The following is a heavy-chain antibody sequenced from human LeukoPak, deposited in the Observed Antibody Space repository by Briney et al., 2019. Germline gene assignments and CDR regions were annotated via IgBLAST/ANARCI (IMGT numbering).Heavy chain of an antibody. CDR1: GGSISSSNYF. CDR3: ARLRWLPRTFDY. Sequence: SETLSLTCTVSGGSISSSNYFWGWIRQPPGKGLEWIGSMSYSGSTSYNPSLESRVTISVDMSKNQFSLKLSSVTAADTAVYYCARLRWLPRTFDYWGQGTLVAVSS. V-gene: IGHV4-39*01. J-gene: IGHJ4*02. D-gene: IGHD4-23*01. CDR2: MSYSGST.